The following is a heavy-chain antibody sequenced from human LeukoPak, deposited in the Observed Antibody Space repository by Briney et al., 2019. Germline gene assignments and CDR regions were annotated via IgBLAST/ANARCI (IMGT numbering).Heavy chain of an antibody. D-gene: IGHD1-1*01. CDR1: GFTFSSYE. CDR2: ISSSGSTI. J-gene: IGHJ4*02. V-gene: IGHV3-48*03. Sequence: GGSLRLSCAASGFTFSSYEMNWVRQAPGKGLEWVSYISSSGSTIYYADSVKGRFTISRDNAKNSLYLQMNSLRAEDTALYYCAKGLERESRLDSWGQGTLVTVSS. CDR3: AKGLERESRLDS.